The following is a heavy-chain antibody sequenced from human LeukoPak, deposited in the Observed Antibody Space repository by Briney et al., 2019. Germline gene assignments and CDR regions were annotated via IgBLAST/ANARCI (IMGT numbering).Heavy chain of an antibody. J-gene: IGHJ4*02. CDR1: GGSISSSSYY. CDR2: IYYSGST. D-gene: IGHD6-19*01. Sequence: SETLSLTCTVSGGSISSSSYYWGWIRQPPGRGLEWIGSIYYSGSTYYNPSLKSRVTISVDTSKNQFSLKLSSVTAADTAVYYCARWQDGRAGPGHFDYWGQGSLVTVSS. V-gene: IGHV4-39*07. CDR3: ARWQDGRAGPGHFDY.